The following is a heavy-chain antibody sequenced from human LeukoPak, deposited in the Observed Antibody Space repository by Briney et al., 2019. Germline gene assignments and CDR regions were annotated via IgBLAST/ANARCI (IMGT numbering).Heavy chain of an antibody. J-gene: IGHJ5*02. CDR3: ARAATALRAPNWFDP. V-gene: IGHV7-4-1*02. CDR2: INTNTGNP. Sequence: ASVKVSCKASGYTFTSYAMNWVRQAPGQGLEWMGWINTNTGNPTYAQGLTGRFVFSLDTSVSTAYLQISSLKAEDTAVYYCARAATALRAPNWFDPWGQGTLVTVSS. D-gene: IGHD2-15*01. CDR1: GYTFTSYA.